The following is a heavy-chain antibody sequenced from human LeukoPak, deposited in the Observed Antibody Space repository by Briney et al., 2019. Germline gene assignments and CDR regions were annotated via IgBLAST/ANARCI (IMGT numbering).Heavy chain of an antibody. D-gene: IGHD4-17*01. V-gene: IGHV3-23*01. J-gene: IGHJ4*02. Sequence: GGSLRLSCAASGFTFSSYAMSWVRQAPGKGLEWVSAISGSGGSTYYADSVKGRFTISRDNSKNTLYLQMNSLRAEDTAVYYCAKVGPHIDYGDYVYDYWGQGTLDTVSS. CDR3: AKVGPHIDYGDYVYDY. CDR2: ISGSGGST. CDR1: GFTFSSYA.